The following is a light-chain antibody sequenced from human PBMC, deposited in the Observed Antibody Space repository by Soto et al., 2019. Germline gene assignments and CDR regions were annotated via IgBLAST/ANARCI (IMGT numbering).Light chain of an antibody. CDR1: ESLVPIDGPTY. CDR2: KVS. V-gene: IGKV2-30*02. CDR3: MQGIRFT. J-gene: IGKJ1*01. Sequence: IVMSQSPLSLPVTLGQPASISCKSSESLVPIDGPTYFNWFRQRPCQSPMRLIYKVSNRDSGVPDRFSGSGSGTDFTLSIRRVEDDEVGVYQCMQGIRFTFGQGTKVDIK.